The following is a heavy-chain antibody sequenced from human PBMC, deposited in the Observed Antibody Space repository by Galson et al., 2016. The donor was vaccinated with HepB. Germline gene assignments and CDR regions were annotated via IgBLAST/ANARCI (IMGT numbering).Heavy chain of an antibody. CDR3: VKGMGRH. V-gene: IGHV3-43D*03. CDR1: GFTFDDYA. D-gene: IGHD1-26*01. J-gene: IGHJ4*02. Sequence: SLRLSCAASGFTFDDYAMHWVRQAPGKGLEWVSLITGDGGDSYYADSVKGRFTISSDNNKNSLYLQMNSLRVEDTALYYCVKGMGRHWGQGTLVTVSS. CDR2: ITGDGGDS.